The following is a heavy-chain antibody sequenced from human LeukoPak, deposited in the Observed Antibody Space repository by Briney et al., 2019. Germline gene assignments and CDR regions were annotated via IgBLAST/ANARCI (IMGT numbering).Heavy chain of an antibody. D-gene: IGHD3-22*01. J-gene: IGHJ4*02. Sequence: GASVKVSCKASGYTFSSHGYTWVRQAPGQGLERMGWISAYNGNTDYAQKFQGRVTMTTDTSTSTAYMELRSLRSDDTAVYFCARAYYHDTSSYQGFDFWGQGTLVTVSP. V-gene: IGHV1-18*01. CDR3: ARAYYHDTSSYQGFDF. CDR2: ISAYNGNT. CDR1: GYTFSSHG.